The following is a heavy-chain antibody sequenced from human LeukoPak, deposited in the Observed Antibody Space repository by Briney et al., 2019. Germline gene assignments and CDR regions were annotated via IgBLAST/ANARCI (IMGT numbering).Heavy chain of an antibody. J-gene: IGHJ4*02. CDR1: GFTVSSNY. Sequence: PGGSLRLSCAASGFTVSSNYMSWVRQGPGKGLEWVSVIYRGGSTYYADSVKGRFAISRDNSKNTLYLQMNSLRAEDTAVYYCARERGVGGSGTLDYWGQGTLVAVSS. CDR2: IYRGGST. CDR3: ARERGVGGSGTLDY. D-gene: IGHD3-10*01. V-gene: IGHV3-53*01.